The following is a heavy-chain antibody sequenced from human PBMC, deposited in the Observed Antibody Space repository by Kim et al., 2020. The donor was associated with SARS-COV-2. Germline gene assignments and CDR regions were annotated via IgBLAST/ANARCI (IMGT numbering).Heavy chain of an antibody. J-gene: IGHJ6*02. Sequence: SETLSLTCTVSGGSISSYYWSWIWQPPGKGLEWIGYIYYSGSTNYNPSLKSRVTISVDTSKNQFSLKLSSVTAADTAVYYCARGGTAMVLYYYYGMDVWGQGTTVTVSS. CDR3: ARGGTAMVLYYYYGMDV. CDR2: IYYSGST. V-gene: IGHV4-59*01. D-gene: IGHD5-18*01. CDR1: GGSISSYY.